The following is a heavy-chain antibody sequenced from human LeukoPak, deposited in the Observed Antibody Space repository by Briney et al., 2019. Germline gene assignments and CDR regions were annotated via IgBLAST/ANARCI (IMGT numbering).Heavy chain of an antibody. CDR3: AQDRFSFVH. V-gene: IGHV4-59*01. J-gene: IGHJ1*01. Sequence: SETLSLTCSVSGGSISYYHWSWIRQFPGKGLEWIGYISDGESPDYNPSLQSRVTIYVDSSKNQFFLNLTSVTAADTAVYYCAQDRFSFVHWGQGTLVTVSS. CDR2: ISDGESP. D-gene: IGHD2-2*01. CDR1: GGSISYYH.